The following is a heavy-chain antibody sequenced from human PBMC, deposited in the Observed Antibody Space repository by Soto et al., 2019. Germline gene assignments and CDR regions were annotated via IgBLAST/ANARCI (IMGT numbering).Heavy chain of an antibody. Sequence: SETLSLTCAVSGDSISSGGYYWSWIRQPPGKGLEWIGYIYHSGSTSYSPSLKSRVTISVDNSKNQSSLKLSSVTAADPAVYYCARLDGYNSFDYWGQSTLVAVSS. CDR3: ARLDGYNSFDY. V-gene: IGHV4-30-2*01. J-gene: IGHJ4*02. CDR1: GDSISSGGYY. CDR2: IYHSGST. D-gene: IGHD5-12*01.